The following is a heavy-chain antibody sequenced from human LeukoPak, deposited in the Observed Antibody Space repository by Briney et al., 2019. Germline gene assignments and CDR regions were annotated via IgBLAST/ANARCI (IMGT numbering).Heavy chain of an antibody. CDR2: ISGSGGST. CDR1: GFTFSSYA. CDR3: AKMPRYSGSYYRYYYYGMDV. Sequence: GGSLRLSCAASGFTFSSYAMSWVRQAPGKGLEWVSAISGSGGSTYYADSVKGRFTISRDNSKNTLYLQMNSLRAEDTAVYYCAKMPRYSGSYYRYYYYGMDVWGQGTTVTVS. V-gene: IGHV3-23*01. J-gene: IGHJ6*02. D-gene: IGHD1-26*01.